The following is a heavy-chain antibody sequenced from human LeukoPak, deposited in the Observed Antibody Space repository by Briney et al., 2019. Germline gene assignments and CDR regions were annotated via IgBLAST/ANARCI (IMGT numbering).Heavy chain of an antibody. V-gene: IGHV3-23*01. CDR2: ISGSGGST. J-gene: IGHJ4*02. CDR3: AGIAAAGPFDY. Sequence: GGSLRLSCAASGFTFSSYAMSCVRQVPGKGLEWVSAISGSGGSTYYADSVKGRFTISRDNSKNTLYLQMNSLRAEDTAVYYCAGIAAAGPFDYWGQGTLVTVSS. CDR1: GFTFSSYA. D-gene: IGHD6-13*01.